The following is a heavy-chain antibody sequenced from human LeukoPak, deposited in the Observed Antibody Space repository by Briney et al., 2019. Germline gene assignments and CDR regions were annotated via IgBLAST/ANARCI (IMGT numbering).Heavy chain of an antibody. V-gene: IGHV1-8*01. CDR2: MSPTSGNT. CDR1: GYTFANHD. Sequence: ASVKVSCKASGYTFANHDINWVRQATGQGLEWMGWMSPTSGNTGYAQKFQGRVTMTGDTSISTAYMELSSLRSEDTAVYYCARELKLSHGSSGLSLWGQGTLITVSS. J-gene: IGHJ4*02. D-gene: IGHD3-22*01. CDR3: ARELKLSHGSSGLSL.